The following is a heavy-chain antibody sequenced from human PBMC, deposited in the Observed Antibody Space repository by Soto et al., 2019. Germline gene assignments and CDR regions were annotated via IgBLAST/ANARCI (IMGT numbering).Heavy chain of an antibody. CDR3: NMGSEYDFWWGYL. D-gene: IGHD3-3*01. V-gene: IGHV1-69*06. Sequence: QERLVPSGAEVRKPGSSVKVSCKVTGGTSTRYAINWVRQAPGQGLEGMGGIVPMFGTSKYAQKFQGRVTITANTSTNIAYMELRVLRSEETAVYYGNMGSEYDFWWGYLWGQETLVSVSS. CDR1: GGTSTRYA. J-gene: IGHJ4*02. CDR2: IVPMFGTS.